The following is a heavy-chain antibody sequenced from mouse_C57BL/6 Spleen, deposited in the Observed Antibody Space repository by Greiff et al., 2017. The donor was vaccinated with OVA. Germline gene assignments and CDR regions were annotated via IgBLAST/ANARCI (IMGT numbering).Heavy chain of an antibody. CDR1: GFTFSDYY. Sequence: EVMLVESGGGLVQPGGSLKLSCAASGFTFSDYYMYWVRQTPEKRLEWVAYISNGGGSTYYPDTVKGRFTISRDNAKNTLYLQMSRLKSEDTAMYYCARQRPPLGSFDYWGQGTTLTVSS. V-gene: IGHV5-12*01. J-gene: IGHJ2*01. D-gene: IGHD4-1*01. CDR3: ARQRPPLGSFDY. CDR2: ISNGGGST.